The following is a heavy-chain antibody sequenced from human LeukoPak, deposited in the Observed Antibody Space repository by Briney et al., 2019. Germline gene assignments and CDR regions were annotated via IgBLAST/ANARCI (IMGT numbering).Heavy chain of an antibody. CDR2: ISAYNGNT. J-gene: IGHJ4*02. Sequence: ASVKVSCKASGYTFTSYGISWVRQAPGQGLEWMGWISAYNGNTNNAQKLQGRVTMTTDTSTSTAYMELRSLRSDDTAVYYCARDREAYYGSGSSPLLDYWGQGTLVTVSS. CDR3: ARDREAYYGSGSSPLLDY. D-gene: IGHD3-10*01. V-gene: IGHV1-18*04. CDR1: GYTFTSYG.